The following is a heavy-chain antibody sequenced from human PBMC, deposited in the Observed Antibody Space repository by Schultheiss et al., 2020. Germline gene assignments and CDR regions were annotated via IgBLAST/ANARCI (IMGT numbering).Heavy chain of an antibody. CDR1: GFTFSSYI. Sequence: GGSLRLSCAASGFTFSSYIMNWVRQAPGKGLEWVSAISGSGGSTYYADSVKGRFTISRDNAKNSLYLQMNSLRDEDTAVYYCARGLTGIAARRTERRDYYYGMDVWGQGTTVTVSS. CDR3: ARGLTGIAARRTERRDYYYGMDV. CDR2: ISGSGGST. J-gene: IGHJ6*02. D-gene: IGHD6-6*01. V-gene: IGHV3-23*01.